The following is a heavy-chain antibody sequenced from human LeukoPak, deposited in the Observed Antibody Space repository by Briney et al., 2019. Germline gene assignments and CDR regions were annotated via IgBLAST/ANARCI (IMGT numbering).Heavy chain of an antibody. CDR3: AKVLAYCGGDCSDAFDI. V-gene: IGHV3-23*01. CDR1: GFTFSSYA. J-gene: IGHJ3*02. D-gene: IGHD2-21*02. CDR2: ISGSGGST. Sequence: TVGSLRLSCAASGFTFSSYAMSWVRQAPGKGLEWVSAISGSGGSTYYADSVKGRFTISRDNSKNTLYLQMNSLRAEDTAVYYCAKVLAYCGGDCSDAFDIWGQGTMVTVSS.